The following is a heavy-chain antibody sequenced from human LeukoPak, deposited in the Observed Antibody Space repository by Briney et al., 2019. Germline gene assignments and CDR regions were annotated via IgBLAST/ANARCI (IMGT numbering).Heavy chain of an antibody. J-gene: IGHJ5*02. CDR2: INADGRGT. CDR3: ASLDLSEIP. V-gene: IGHV3-64*01. D-gene: IGHD3/OR15-3a*01. Sequence: GGSLRLSCAASKFSFSTSGMHWVRQAPGKGLEFVSSINADGRGTYYSKSAKGRFTISRDNSKNTMYLQLDNLRPDDMGVYYCASLDLSEIPSGQGTLVTVSS. CDR1: KFSFSTSG.